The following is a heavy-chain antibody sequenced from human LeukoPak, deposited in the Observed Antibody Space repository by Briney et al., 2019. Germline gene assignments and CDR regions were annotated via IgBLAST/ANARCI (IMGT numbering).Heavy chain of an antibody. D-gene: IGHD3-22*01. CDR2: IYTSGST. Sequence: PSETLFLTCSVSGGSISTYYWSWIRQPAGRGLEWIGRIYTSGSTNYNPSLKSRVTMSVDTSKNQFSLKLSSVTAADTAVYYCARDPTYYYDSSGYFTPFDIWGQGTMVTVSS. J-gene: IGHJ3*02. CDR1: GGSISTYY. V-gene: IGHV4-4*07. CDR3: ARDPTYYYDSSGYFTPFDI.